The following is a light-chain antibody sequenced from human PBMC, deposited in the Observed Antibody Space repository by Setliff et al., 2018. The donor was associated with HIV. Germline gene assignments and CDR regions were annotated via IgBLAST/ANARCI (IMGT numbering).Light chain of an antibody. CDR2: RNN. Sequence: QSALTQPPSASGTPGQRVTISCSGSSSNIGSNYVYWYQQLPGTAPKLLIYRNNQPPSGVPDRFSGSKSGTSASLAISGLRSEDEADYYCAAWDDSLSAYYVFGTGTKVTVL. V-gene: IGLV1-47*01. CDR1: SSNIGSNY. CDR3: AAWDDSLSAYYV. J-gene: IGLJ1*01.